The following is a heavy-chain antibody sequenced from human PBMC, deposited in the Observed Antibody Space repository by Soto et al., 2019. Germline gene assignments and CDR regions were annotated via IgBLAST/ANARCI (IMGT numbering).Heavy chain of an antibody. V-gene: IGHV4-59*01. J-gene: IGHJ4*02. CDR1: GGSISSYY. D-gene: IGHD6-19*01. CDR3: ARWRVASTGYYFDY. CDR2: IYSSGST. Sequence: QVQLQESGPGLVKPSETLSLTCTVSGGSISSYYWSWIRQPPGKGLEWIEYIYSSGSTNYNPSLKSRVTISVDTSKSQFSLNLSSVTAADTAVYYCARWRVASTGYYFDYWGQGTLVTVSS.